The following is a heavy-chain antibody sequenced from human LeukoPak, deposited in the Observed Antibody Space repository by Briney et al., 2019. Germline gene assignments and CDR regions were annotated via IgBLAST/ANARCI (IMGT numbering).Heavy chain of an antibody. V-gene: IGHV3-23*01. Sequence: PGGSLRLSCAASGFLVSAYSMTWVRQAPGKGLEWVSATRGSDGNTYYADSVEGRFTISRDNAKRSLYLLLTSLRVEDTAVYYCVRARDPLHIDLWGQGTLVTVSS. J-gene: IGHJ5*02. CDR2: TRGSDGNT. D-gene: IGHD6-6*01. CDR1: GFLVSAYS. CDR3: VRARDPLHIDL.